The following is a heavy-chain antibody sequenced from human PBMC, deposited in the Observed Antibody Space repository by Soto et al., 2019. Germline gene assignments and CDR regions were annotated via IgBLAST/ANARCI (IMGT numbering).Heavy chain of an antibody. Sequence: QVRLVQSGIEVKKPGASVKVSCKTCGYTFSTYAISWVRQAPGQGLEWMGWISAYNGITVYAQVFQGRVTMTTNTSTSTAYLELTSLRSDDTAVYYCARSGGGYDNWGQGTLVTVSS. V-gene: IGHV1-18*01. D-gene: IGHD3-3*01. CDR2: ISAYNGIT. J-gene: IGHJ4*02. CDR1: GYTFSTYA. CDR3: ARSGGGYDN.